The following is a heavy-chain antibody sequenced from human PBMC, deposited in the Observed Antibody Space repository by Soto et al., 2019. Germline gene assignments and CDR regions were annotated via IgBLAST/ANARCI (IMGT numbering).Heavy chain of an antibody. CDR1: GFTFSTYA. J-gene: IGHJ4*02. CDR3: AKDRLSGSYHRYFDS. D-gene: IGHD1-26*01. V-gene: IGHV3-23*01. Sequence: EVQLLESGGGLVQPGGSLRLSCAASGFTFSTYAMSWVRQAPGKGLEWVAAISGRDGSTYYADSVKGRFTISRDSSKNTLYLQMNSLRAEDTAVYYCAKDRLSGSYHRYFDSWGQGPLVTVSS. CDR2: ISGRDGST.